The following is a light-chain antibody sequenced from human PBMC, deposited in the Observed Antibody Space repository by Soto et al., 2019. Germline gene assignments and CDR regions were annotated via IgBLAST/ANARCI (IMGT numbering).Light chain of an antibody. CDR1: QTISSSF. J-gene: IGKJ3*01. Sequence: EIVLTQSPGTLSLSPGERATLSCRASQTISSSFLAWYQQKPGQAPRLLIYRASRRAPGIPDRFSGSVSWTDFTLTISRLEPEDFAVYYCHQFGRSPLDTFGPGTKVEIK. CDR3: HQFGRSPLDT. V-gene: IGKV3-20*01. CDR2: RAS.